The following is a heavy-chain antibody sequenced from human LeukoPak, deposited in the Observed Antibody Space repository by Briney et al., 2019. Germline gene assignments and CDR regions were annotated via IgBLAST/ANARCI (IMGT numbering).Heavy chain of an antibody. V-gene: IGHV3-15*07. CDR1: GFTFSNAY. J-gene: IGHJ4*02. CDR2: IKPKTDGETT. CDR3: ITPLPYSAQ. D-gene: IGHD2-21*01. Sequence: GGSLRLSCAASGFTFSNAYMNWVRQAPGKGLEWVGRIKPKTDGETTEYTAPVKGRFSISRDDSKNMLYLQMNSLKTEDTAVYYCITPLPYSAQGGQGTLVTVSS.